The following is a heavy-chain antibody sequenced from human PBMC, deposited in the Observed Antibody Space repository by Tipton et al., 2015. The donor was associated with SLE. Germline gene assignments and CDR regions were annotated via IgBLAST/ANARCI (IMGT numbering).Heavy chain of an antibody. CDR2: IYSSGGT. V-gene: IGHV4-39*07. D-gene: IGHD3-3*01. CDR3: ARDGNLYYDFWSGYRYFDY. CDR1: GGSISSSHYY. Sequence: TLSLTCTVSGGSISSSHYYWDWIRQPPGKGLEWLGSIYSSGGTYYNPSLKSRVTISVDTSKNQFSLKLSSVTAADTAVYYCARDGNLYYDFWSGYRYFDYWGQGTLVTVSS. J-gene: IGHJ4*02.